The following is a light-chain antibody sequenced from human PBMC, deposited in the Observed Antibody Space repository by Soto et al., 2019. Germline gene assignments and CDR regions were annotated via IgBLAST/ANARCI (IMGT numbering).Light chain of an antibody. CDR1: QSLAYSDGNTY. CDR2: KVS. J-gene: IGKJ2*01. Sequence: DVVMTQSPLSLPVTLGQPASISCRSSQSLAYSDGNTYLSWFQQRPGHSPRRLIYKVSNRDSGXPXRXXGRGSGTDSTLKISRVEAEDVGVSYCMQGTRWPPYTFGQGTKLEIK. CDR3: MQGTRWPPYT. V-gene: IGKV2-30*01.